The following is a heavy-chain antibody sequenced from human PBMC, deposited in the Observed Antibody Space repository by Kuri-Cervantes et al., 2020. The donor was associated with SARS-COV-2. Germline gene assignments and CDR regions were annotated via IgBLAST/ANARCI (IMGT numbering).Heavy chain of an antibody. J-gene: IGHJ6*03. CDR3: AKLPVRYQLLYGYYYYMDV. V-gene: IGHV3-23*01. Sequence: GGSLRLSCAASGFTFSSSAMSWVRQAPGKGLEWVSAISGSGGSTYYADSVKGRFTISRDNSKNTLYLQMNSLRAEDTAVYYCAKLPVRYQLLYGYYYYMDVWGKGTTVTVSS. CDR2: ISGSGGST. D-gene: IGHD2-2*02. CDR1: GFTFSSSA.